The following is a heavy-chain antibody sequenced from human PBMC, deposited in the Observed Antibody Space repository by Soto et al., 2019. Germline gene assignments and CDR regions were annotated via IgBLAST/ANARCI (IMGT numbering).Heavy chain of an antibody. CDR1: GFTISGYW. V-gene: IGHV3-74*01. D-gene: IGHD3-22*01. CDR3: ARDPMSVRRMDV. J-gene: IGHJ6*03. Sequence: EVQLVESGGGLVQPGGSLRLSCAASGFTISGYWMHWVRQAPGKRLVWVSRINSDGSSTGYADSVKGRFTISRDNAKNTLYLQMNSLRAEDTAVYYCARDPMSVRRMDVWAKGTTVTVSS. CDR2: INSDGSST.